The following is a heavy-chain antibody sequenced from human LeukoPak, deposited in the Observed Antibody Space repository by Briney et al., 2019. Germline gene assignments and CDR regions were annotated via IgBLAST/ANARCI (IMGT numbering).Heavy chain of an antibody. J-gene: IGHJ4*02. Sequence: GGSLRLSCAASGFALSKYWMHWVRQAPGKGLVWVSRIDQNGSNRNYADSVKGRFTISRDNSKNSLYLQMNSLRAEDTAVYYCAREAFYGSYSDYWGQGTLVTVSS. CDR3: AREAFYGSYSDY. CDR1: GFALSKYW. CDR2: IDQNGSNR. V-gene: IGHV3-74*01. D-gene: IGHD2/OR15-2a*01.